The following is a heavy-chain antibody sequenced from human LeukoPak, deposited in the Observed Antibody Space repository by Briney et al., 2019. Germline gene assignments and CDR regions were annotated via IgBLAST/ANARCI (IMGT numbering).Heavy chain of an antibody. D-gene: IGHD3-22*01. V-gene: IGHV4-59*01. CDR2: IYYTGST. CDR3: AGLVGRYSSGLYYYYFDY. Sequence: PSETLSLTCTVSGGSISSYSWSWIRQPPGKGLEWIGYIYYTGSTNYNPSLKSRVTISVDTSKNQFSLKLSSVTAADTAVYYCAGLVGRYSSGLYYYYFDYWGQGTLVTVSS. J-gene: IGHJ4*02. CDR1: GGSISSYS.